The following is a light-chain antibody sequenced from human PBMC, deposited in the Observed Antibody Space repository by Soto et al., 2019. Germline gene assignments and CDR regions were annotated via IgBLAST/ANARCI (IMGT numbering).Light chain of an antibody. V-gene: IGLV4-69*01. CDR1: SGHSSHA. J-gene: IGLJ2*01. Sequence: QPVLTQSPSASASPGASVKLTCTLSSGHSSHAIAWHQQRPGKGPRYLLKLSSDGSHTKGDGIPDRFSGSSSGAERYLTISSLQSEDEADYYCQTWGTGIHVVFGGGTKLTVL. CDR2: LSSDGSH. CDR3: QTWGTGIHVV.